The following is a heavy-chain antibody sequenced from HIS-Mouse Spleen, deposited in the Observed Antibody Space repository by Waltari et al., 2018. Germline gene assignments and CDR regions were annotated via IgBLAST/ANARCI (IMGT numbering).Heavy chain of an antibody. J-gene: IGHJ2*01. CDR3: ARVIVVVTPSYWYFDL. V-gene: IGHV4-38-2*02. D-gene: IGHD2-21*02. CDR1: GYSISSGYY. Sequence: QVQLQESGPGLVKPSETLSLTCTVSGYSISSGYYWGWNRQPPGKGLEWIGSIYHSGSTYYNPSLKSRVTISVDTSKNQFSLKLSSVTAADTAVYYCARVIVVVTPSYWYFDLWGRGTLVTVSS. CDR2: IYHSGST.